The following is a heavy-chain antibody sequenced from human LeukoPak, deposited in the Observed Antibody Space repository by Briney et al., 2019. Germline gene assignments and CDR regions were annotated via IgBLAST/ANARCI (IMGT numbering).Heavy chain of an antibody. J-gene: IGHJ4*02. V-gene: IGHV3-53*01. Sequence: GGSLRLSCADSGFTVSTIYMSWVPQAPGKGLVWGSVIYSGASTYYADSVKGRFTISRDNSKNTVYLQMNSLRADDTAVYYCARARYGDYRFDYWGQGTLVTVSS. CDR1: GFTVSTIY. D-gene: IGHD4-17*01. CDR3: ARARYGDYRFDY. CDR2: IYSGAST.